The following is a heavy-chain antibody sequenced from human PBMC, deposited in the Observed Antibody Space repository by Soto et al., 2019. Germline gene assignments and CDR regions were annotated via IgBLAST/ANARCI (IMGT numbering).Heavy chain of an antibody. J-gene: IGHJ6*02. CDR1: GFTFSSYS. CDR3: ARGVLRFLGWYKLGGAEADYGMDV. Sequence: EVQLVESGGGLVQPGGSLRLSCAASGFTFSSYSMNWVRQAPGKGLEWVSYISSSSSTIYYADSVKGRFTISRDNAKNSRYMQMNSLRDEHTAVYYCARGVLRFLGWYKLGGAEADYGMDVWGQGTTVTVSS. V-gene: IGHV3-48*02. CDR2: ISSSSSTI. D-gene: IGHD3-3*01.